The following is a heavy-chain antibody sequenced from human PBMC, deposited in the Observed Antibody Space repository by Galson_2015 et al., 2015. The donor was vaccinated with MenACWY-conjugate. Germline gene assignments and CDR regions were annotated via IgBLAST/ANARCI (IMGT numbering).Heavy chain of an antibody. CDR2: IDWLDDK. CDR1: GFSLTTNAVG. V-gene: IGHV2-70*01. CDR3: ARKTGTTLHDAFDI. J-gene: IGHJ3*02. D-gene: IGHD1-7*01. Sequence: PALVKPTQTPTLTCTFSGFSLTTNAVGVGWMRQPPGKALEWLALIDWLDDKYYRTSLKTRLTISKDTSRNGVVLTMTNMDPVDTATYYCARKTGTTLHDAFDIWGQGTVVTVSS.